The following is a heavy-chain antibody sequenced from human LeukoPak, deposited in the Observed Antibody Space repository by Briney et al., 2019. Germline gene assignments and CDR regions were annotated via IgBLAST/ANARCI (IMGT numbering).Heavy chain of an antibody. CDR3: ARSADQNWFDP. CDR1: GGSISSYY. CDR2: TYYSGST. J-gene: IGHJ5*02. Sequence: SETLSITCTVSGGSISSYYWSWIRQPPGKGLEWIGYTYYSGSTNYNPSLKSRVTISVDTSKNQFSLKLSSVTAADTAVYYCARSADQNWFDPWGQGTLVTVSS. V-gene: IGHV4-59*01.